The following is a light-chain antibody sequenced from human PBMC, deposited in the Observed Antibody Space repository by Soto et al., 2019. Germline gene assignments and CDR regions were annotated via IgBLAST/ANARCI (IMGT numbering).Light chain of an antibody. CDR1: QGIRND. CDR2: AAS. Sequence: DIQMTQSPSSLSASVGDTVTITCRASQGIRNDLGWYQQKPGKAPKSLIYAASSLQSGVPSRFRRGASFSEFTLRISGLQPEDFATYYCLQHYYYPQWTVGQGAKVDI. CDR3: LQHYYYPQWT. J-gene: IGKJ1*01. V-gene: IGKV1-17*01.